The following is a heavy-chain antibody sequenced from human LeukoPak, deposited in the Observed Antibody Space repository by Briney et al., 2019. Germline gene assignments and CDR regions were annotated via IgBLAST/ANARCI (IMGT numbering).Heavy chain of an antibody. CDR3: ARDKRSTAGNWFDP. CDR2: ISPNSGGT. D-gene: IGHD1-14*01. CDR1: GYTFTDYY. Sequence: GSSVKVSCKASGYTFTDYYIHWVRQAPGQGLEWMGRISPNSGGTNYAQRFQGRVTVTRDTSISTAYMELSTLRSDDAAVYYCARDKRSTAGNWFDPWGQGTLVTVSS. J-gene: IGHJ5*02. V-gene: IGHV1-2*06.